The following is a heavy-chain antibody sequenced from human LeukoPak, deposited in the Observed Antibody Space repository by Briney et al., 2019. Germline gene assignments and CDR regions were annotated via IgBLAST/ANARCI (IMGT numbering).Heavy chain of an antibody. V-gene: IGHV1-18*01. CDR1: GYTFTSYG. Sequence: ASVKVSCKASGYTFTSYGISWVRQAPGQGLEWIGWISAYNGNTNYAQKLQGRVTMTTDTSTSTAYMELRSLRSDDTAVYYCARAFTIFGVVNPTLVRGYYYYMDVWGKGTTVTVSS. CDR3: ARAFTIFGVVNPTLVRGYYYYMDV. J-gene: IGHJ6*03. CDR2: ISAYNGNT. D-gene: IGHD3-3*01.